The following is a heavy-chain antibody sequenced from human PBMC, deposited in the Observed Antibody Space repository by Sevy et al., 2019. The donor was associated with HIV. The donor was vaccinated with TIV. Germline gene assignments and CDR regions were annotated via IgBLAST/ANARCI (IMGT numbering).Heavy chain of an antibody. V-gene: IGHV3-23*01. CDR1: GFTFSRYA. Sequence: GGSLRLSCAASGFTFSRYAMNWVRQAPGKGLEWVSGISGSGGSGDEANYADSVKGRFTISRDDSKNSLYLQLNSLRAEDTAIYYCARKYDSSGYFDYWGQGTLVTVSS. CDR3: ARKYDSSGYFDY. CDR2: ISGSGGSGDEA. J-gene: IGHJ4*02. D-gene: IGHD3-22*01.